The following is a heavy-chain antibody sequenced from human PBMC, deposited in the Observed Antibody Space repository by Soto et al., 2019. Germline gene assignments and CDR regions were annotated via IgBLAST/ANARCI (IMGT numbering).Heavy chain of an antibody. CDR2: ISYDGSNK. D-gene: IGHD2-21*02. CDR1: GFTFSSYA. CDR3: ARERTGVVTALHFDY. V-gene: IGHV3-30-3*01. Sequence: QVQLVESGGGVVQPGRSLRLSCAASGFTFSSYAMHWVRQAPGKGLEWVAVISYDGSNKYYADSVKGRFTISRDDSKNTLYLQMNSLRAEDTAVYYCARERTGVVTALHFDYWGQGTLVTVSS. J-gene: IGHJ4*02.